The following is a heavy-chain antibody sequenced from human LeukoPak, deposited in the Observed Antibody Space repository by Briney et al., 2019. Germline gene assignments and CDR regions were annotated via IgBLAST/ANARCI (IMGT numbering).Heavy chain of an antibody. CDR1: GFTFSSYA. V-gene: IGHV3-23*01. J-gene: IGHJ5*02. Sequence: GGSLRLSCAASGFTFSSYAMTWVRQAPGKGLEWVSAISGGGSSTYYADSVKGRFTISRDNSKNTLYLQMNSLRAEDTAVYYCARDQSSSWYVAWFDPWGQGTLVTVSS. CDR3: ARDQSSSWYVAWFDP. CDR2: ISGGGSST. D-gene: IGHD6-13*01.